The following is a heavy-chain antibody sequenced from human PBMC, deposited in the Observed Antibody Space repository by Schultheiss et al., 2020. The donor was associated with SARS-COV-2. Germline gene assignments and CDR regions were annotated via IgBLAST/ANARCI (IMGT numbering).Heavy chain of an antibody. CDR1: GYTFTSYG. Sequence: ASVKVSCKASGYTFTSYGISWVRQAPGQGLEWMGWISAYNGNTNYAQKLQGRVTMTTDTSTSTAYMELSSLRSEDTAVYYCARDFTVTTKQPELDYWGQGTLVTVSS. CDR2: ISAYNGNT. V-gene: IGHV1-18*01. J-gene: IGHJ4*02. CDR3: ARDFTVTTKQPELDY. D-gene: IGHD4-17*01.